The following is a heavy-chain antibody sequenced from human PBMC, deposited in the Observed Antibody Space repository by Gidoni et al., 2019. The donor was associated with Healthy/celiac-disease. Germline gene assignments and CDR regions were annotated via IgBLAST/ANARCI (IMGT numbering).Heavy chain of an antibody. V-gene: IGHV4-34*01. D-gene: IGHD2-2*01. J-gene: IGHJ4*02. Sequence: QVQLQPWCAGLLKPSEPLSLTCAVYGGSFSGSSWRWIRQPPGKGLEGIGEINHSGSTNSNPSRKSRVTISVDTSKNQFSLKLSSVTAADTAVYYCARGSGCSSTSCPPTYYFDYWGQGTLVTVSS. CDR3: ARGSGCSSTSCPPTYYFDY. CDR2: INHSGST. CDR1: GGSFSGSS.